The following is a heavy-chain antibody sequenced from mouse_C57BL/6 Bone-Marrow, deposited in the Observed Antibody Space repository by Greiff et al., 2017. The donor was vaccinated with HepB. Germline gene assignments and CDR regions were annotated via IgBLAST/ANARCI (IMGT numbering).Heavy chain of an antibody. CDR2: INPSTGGT. CDR3: ARCDWDYFDY. V-gene: IGHV1-42*01. J-gene: IGHJ2*01. CDR1: GYSFTGYY. D-gene: IGHD2-13*01. Sequence: VQLQHSGPELVKPGASVKISCKASGYSFTGYYMNWVKQSPEKSLEWIGEINPSTGGTTYNQKFKAKATLTVDKSSSTAYMQLKSLTSEDSAVYYCARCDWDYFDYWGQGTTLTVSS.